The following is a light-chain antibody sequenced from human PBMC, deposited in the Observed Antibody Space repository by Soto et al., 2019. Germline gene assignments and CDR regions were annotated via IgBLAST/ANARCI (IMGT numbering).Light chain of an antibody. CDR3: PQYNNWPPIT. J-gene: IGKJ5*01. CDR1: QSVSSN. CDR2: GAS. V-gene: IGKV3-15*01. Sequence: EIVMTQSPATLSVSPGERATLSCRASQSVSSNLAWYQQKPGQAPRLLIYGASTRATGIPARCSGSGSGTEFTLTISSLQSDDFEVYYCPQYNNWPPITFGQGTRLEIK.